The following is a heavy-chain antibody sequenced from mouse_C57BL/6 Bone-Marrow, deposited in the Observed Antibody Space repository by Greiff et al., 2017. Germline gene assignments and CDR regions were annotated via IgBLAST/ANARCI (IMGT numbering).Heavy chain of an antibody. CDR3: SSFDGNYFDV. Sequence: EVQLQQSGAELVRPGASVKLSCTASGFNIKDDYIHWVKQRPEQGLEWIGWIDPEIGDTAYASKFQGKATITSDTSSNTAYLQLSSLTSEDTAVYYCSSFDGNYFDVWGQGTPLTVAS. J-gene: IGHJ2*01. D-gene: IGHD2-3*01. CDR2: IDPEIGDT. CDR1: GFNIKDDY. V-gene: IGHV14-4*01.